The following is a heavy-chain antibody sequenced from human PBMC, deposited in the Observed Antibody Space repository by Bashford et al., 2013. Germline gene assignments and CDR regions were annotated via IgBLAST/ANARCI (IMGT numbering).Heavy chain of an antibody. V-gene: IGHV4-59*01. CDR2: IYHSGST. D-gene: IGHD2-8*02. CDR3: SRGTGRVLYLDY. Sequence: IRQPPGKGLEWIGYIYHSGSTNYNPSLKSRVTISVDTSKNQFSLKLTSVTAADTAVYYCSRGTGRVLYLDYWGQGTLVTVSS. J-gene: IGHJ4*02.